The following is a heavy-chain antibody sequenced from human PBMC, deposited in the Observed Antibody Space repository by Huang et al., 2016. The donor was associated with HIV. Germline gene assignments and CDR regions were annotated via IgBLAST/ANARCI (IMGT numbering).Heavy chain of an antibody. V-gene: IGHV3-21*01. J-gene: IGHJ4*02. CDR1: GFTFNTYS. CDR2: ISSSSNYI. CDR3: ARDHSSWYSDY. D-gene: IGHD6-13*01. Sequence: GFTFNTYSMNWVRQAPGKGLEWVSSISSSSNYIYYADSVKGRFTISRDNAKNSLYLQMNSLRIEDTAVYYCARDHSSWYSDYWGQGTLVTVSS.